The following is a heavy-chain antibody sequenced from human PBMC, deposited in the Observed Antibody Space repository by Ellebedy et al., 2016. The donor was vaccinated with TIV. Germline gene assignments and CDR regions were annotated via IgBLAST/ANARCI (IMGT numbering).Heavy chain of an antibody. D-gene: IGHD2-8*02. Sequence: GESLKISCAASRFTFNSYGMHWVRQAPGKGLEWVALISHDGSHQYYADSVKGRFTISRDNSKNTLYLQMNNLRAEDTAVYYCAKEQSSGFWNNYFTGHLDYWGLGTLVTVSS. J-gene: IGHJ4*02. CDR3: AKEQSSGFWNNYFTGHLDY. V-gene: IGHV3-30*18. CDR2: ISHDGSHQ. CDR1: RFTFNSYG.